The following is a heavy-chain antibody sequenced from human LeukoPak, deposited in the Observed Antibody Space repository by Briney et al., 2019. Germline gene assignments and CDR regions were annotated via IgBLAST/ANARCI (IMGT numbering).Heavy chain of an antibody. D-gene: IGHD2-2*01. V-gene: IGHV3-21*01. CDR3: ASTDFVVVPAAPINWFDP. J-gene: IGHJ5*02. CDR2: ISSSSSYI. CDR1: GFTFSSYS. Sequence: GGSLRLSCAASGFTFSSYSMNWVRQAPGKGLEWVSSISSSSSYIYYADSVKGRFTISRDNAKNSLYLQMNSLRAEDTAVYYCASTDFVVVPAAPINWFDPWGQGTLVTVSS.